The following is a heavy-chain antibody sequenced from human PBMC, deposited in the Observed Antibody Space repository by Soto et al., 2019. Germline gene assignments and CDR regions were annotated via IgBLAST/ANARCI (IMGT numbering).Heavy chain of an antibody. V-gene: IGHV3-11*06. CDR1: GFTFSDYY. Sequence: QVQLVESGGGLVKPGGSLRLSCAASGFTFSDYYMSWIRQAPGKGLEWVSYISSSSSYTNYADSVKGRFTISRDNAKNSLYLQMNSLRAEDTAVYYCARVLNLGVRNYFDYWGQGTLVTVSS. J-gene: IGHJ4*02. CDR3: ARVLNLGVRNYFDY. D-gene: IGHD2-8*01. CDR2: ISSSSSYT.